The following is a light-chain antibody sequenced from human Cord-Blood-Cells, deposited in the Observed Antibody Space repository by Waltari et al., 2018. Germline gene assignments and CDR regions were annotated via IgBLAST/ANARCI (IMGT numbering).Light chain of an antibody. V-gene: IGKV1-39*01. CDR3: QQSYSTPLT. CDR2: AAS. CDR1: QSISSY. Sequence: DIQMTQSPSSLSASVGDRVTITCRARQSISSYLNWYQQKPGKAPKLLIYAASSLQSGVPSRFSGSGSGTEFTLTISSLQPEDFATYYCQQSYSTPLTFGGGTKVESK. J-gene: IGKJ4*02.